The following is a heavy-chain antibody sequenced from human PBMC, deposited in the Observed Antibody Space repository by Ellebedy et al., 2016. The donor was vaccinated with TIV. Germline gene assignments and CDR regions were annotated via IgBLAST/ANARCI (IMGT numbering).Heavy chain of an antibody. Sequence: GESLKISCKGSGYTFNNYGITWVRQMPGKGLEWMGRIDPSDYYTNYSPSFRGQITISSDKSISTAYLQWSSLTASDTAMYYCARLTHDFGDYVVHYWGQGTLVTVSS. D-gene: IGHD4-17*01. CDR3: ARLTHDFGDYVVHY. V-gene: IGHV5-10-1*01. CDR2: IDPSDYYT. CDR1: GYTFNNYG. J-gene: IGHJ4*02.